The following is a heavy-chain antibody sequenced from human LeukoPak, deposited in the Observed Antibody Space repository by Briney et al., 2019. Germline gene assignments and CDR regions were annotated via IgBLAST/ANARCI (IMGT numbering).Heavy chain of an antibody. J-gene: IGHJ5*02. V-gene: IGHV1-18*01. CDR1: GYTFTSYG. CDR3: ARVGITGTTSDWFDP. D-gene: IGHD1-7*01. CDR2: NSAYNGNT. Sequence: ASVKASCKASGYTFTSYGISWVRQAPGQGLEWMGWNSAYNGNTNYAQKLQGRVTMTTDTSTSTAYMELRSLRSDDTAVYYCARVGITGTTSDWFDPWGQGTLVTVSS.